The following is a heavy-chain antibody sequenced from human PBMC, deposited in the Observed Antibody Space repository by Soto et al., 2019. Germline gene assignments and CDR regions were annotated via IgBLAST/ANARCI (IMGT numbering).Heavy chain of an antibody. D-gene: IGHD6-13*01. CDR1: GYTFTSYG. CDR3: ARDSGRGSLIAAAGNWFGR. Sequence: GASVKVSCKASGYTFTSYGISWVRQAPGQGLEWMGWISAYNGNTNYAQKLQGRVTMTTDTSTSTAYMELRSLRSDDTAVYYCARDSGRGSLIAAAGNWFGRWGQGTLVTVAS. V-gene: IGHV1-18*01. CDR2: ISAYNGNT. J-gene: IGHJ5*02.